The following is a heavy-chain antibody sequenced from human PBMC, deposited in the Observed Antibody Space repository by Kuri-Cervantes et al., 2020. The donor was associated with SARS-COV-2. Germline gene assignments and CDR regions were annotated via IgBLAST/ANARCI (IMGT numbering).Heavy chain of an antibody. Sequence: LSLTCAASGFTFSNYAMSWVRQAPGKGLEWVSAISGSGGSTCYADSVRGRFTISRDNSKNTLYLQMNSLRAEDTAVYYCAKDVVSKKFSGWYYFDYWGQGTLVTVFS. D-gene: IGHD6-19*01. J-gene: IGHJ4*02. CDR2: ISGSGGST. V-gene: IGHV3-23*01. CDR1: GFTFSNYA. CDR3: AKDVVSKKFSGWYYFDY.